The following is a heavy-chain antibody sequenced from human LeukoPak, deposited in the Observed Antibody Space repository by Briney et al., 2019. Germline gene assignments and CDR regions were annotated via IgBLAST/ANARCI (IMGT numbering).Heavy chain of an antibody. J-gene: IGHJ6*03. D-gene: IGHD1-26*01. CDR1: GFTFSSYS. Sequence: GGSLRLSCAASGFTFSSYSMNWVRQAPGKGLEWVSSISSSSSYIYYADSVKGRFTISRDNAKNSLYLQMNSLRAEDTAVYYCARSGELLGDYYCYYMDVWGKGTTVTVSS. CDR3: ARSGELLGDYYCYYMDV. CDR2: ISSSSSYI. V-gene: IGHV3-21*01.